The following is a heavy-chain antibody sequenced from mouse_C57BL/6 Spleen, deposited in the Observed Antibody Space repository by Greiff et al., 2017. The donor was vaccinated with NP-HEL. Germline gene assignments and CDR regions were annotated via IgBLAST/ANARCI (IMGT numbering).Heavy chain of an antibody. V-gene: IGHV7-3*01. J-gene: IGHJ3*01. CDR2: IRNKANGYTT. D-gene: IGHD2-3*01. Sequence: DVKLVESGGGLVQPGGSLSLSCAASGFTFTDYYMSWVRQPPGKALEWLGFIRNKANGYTTEYSASVKGRFTISRDNSQSILYLQMNALRAEDSATYYCARVRGWLLAWFAGWGQGTLVTVAA. CDR3: ARVRGWLLAWFAG. CDR1: GFTFTDYY.